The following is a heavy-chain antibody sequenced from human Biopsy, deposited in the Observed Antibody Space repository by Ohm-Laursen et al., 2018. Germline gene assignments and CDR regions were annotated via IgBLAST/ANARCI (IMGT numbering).Heavy chain of an antibody. CDR3: ARDRGYYSDRTVPGYFDL. CDR1: GDSISSYY. V-gene: IGHV4-59*01. J-gene: IGHJ2*01. D-gene: IGHD3-22*01. CDR2: VYYNGST. Sequence: SETLSLTCTVSGDSISSYYWSWIRQPPGKGLQWIGYVYYNGSTDYNPSLQSRVTISVDTSKNHFSLRLRSVTPADTAIYYCARDRGYYSDRTVPGYFDLWGRGTRVTVSS.